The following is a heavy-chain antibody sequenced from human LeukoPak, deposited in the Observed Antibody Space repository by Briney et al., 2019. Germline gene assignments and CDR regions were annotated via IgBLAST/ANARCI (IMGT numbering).Heavy chain of an antibody. Sequence: GGSLRLSCAASGFTFSSYAMSWVRQAPGKGLEWVSAISGSGGSTYYADSVKGRFTISRDNSKNTLYLQMNSLRAEDTAVDYCAKDEGRGITMVRGASDYWGQGTLVTVSS. D-gene: IGHD3-10*01. CDR3: AKDEGRGITMVRGASDY. CDR2: ISGSGGST. V-gene: IGHV3-23*01. CDR1: GFTFSSYA. J-gene: IGHJ4*02.